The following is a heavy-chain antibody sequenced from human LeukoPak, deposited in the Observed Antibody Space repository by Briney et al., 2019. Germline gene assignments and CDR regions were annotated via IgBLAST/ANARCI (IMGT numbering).Heavy chain of an antibody. CDR3: AKESIAAAGSFDY. D-gene: IGHD6-13*01. CDR1: GFTFDDYA. V-gene: IGHV3-9*03. Sequence: GRSLRLSCAASGFTFDDYAMPWVRQAPGKGLEWVSGISWNSGSIGYADSVKGRFTISRDNAKNSLYLQMNSLRAEDMALYYCAKESIAAAGSFDYWGQGTLVTVSS. J-gene: IGHJ4*02. CDR2: ISWNSGSI.